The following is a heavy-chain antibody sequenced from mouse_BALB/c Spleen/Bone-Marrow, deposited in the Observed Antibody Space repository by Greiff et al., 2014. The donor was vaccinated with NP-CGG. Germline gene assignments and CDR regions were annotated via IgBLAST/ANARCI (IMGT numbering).Heavy chain of an antibody. V-gene: IGHV2-2*02. CDR1: GFSLTTYG. D-gene: IGHD3-1*01. J-gene: IGHJ2*01. Sequence: VKLVESGPGLVQPSQSLSITCTVSGFSLTTYGVHWVRQSPGKGLEWLGVIWTGGSTDYNAAFISRLTTSKDNSKGQVFLEMNSLQANDTAIYYCARNHRGYYFDYWGQGTALTVSS. CDR2: IWTGGST. CDR3: ARNHRGYYFDY.